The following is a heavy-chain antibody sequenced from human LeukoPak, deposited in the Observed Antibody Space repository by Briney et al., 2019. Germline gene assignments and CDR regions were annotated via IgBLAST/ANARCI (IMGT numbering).Heavy chain of an antibody. CDR2: FDPEDGET. CDR1: GGTFSSYA. D-gene: IGHD6-19*01. CDR3: ATQRWLLAVAGTSAEYFQH. Sequence: GASVKVSCKASGGTFSSYAISWVRQAPGQGLEWMGGFDPEDGETIYAQKFQGRVTMTEDTSTDTAYMELSSLRSEDTAVYYCATQRWLLAVAGTSAEYFQHWGQGTLVTVSS. V-gene: IGHV1-24*01. J-gene: IGHJ1*01.